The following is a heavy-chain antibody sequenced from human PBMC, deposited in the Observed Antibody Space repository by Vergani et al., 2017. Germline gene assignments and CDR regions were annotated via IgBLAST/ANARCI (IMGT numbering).Heavy chain of an antibody. CDR1: GYTFTAYY. V-gene: IGHV1-46*03. Sequence: QVQLVQSGAEVGKPGASVQISCTASGYTFTAYYIHWVRQAPEQGLEWVGVISPDGFSTFYAQKFQGRVTITRDTSTSTVYVEVTSLRSDDTAVYYCAREPPLTGLCDYWGQGTLVTVSS. D-gene: IGHD3-9*01. J-gene: IGHJ4*02. CDR3: AREPPLTGLCDY. CDR2: ISPDGFST.